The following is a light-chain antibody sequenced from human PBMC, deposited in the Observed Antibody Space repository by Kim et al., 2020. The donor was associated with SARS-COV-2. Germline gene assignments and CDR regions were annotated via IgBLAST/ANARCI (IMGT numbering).Light chain of an antibody. CDR3: SSYTSSSTLDV. CDR2: DVS. J-gene: IGLJ1*01. V-gene: IGLV2-14*03. Sequence: QSSTLSCTGTSSYVGGYNYVSWYQQHPGKAPKLMIYDVSNRPSGVSNRFSGSKSGNTASLTISGLQAEDEADYYCSSYTSSSTLDVFGTGTKVTVL. CDR1: SSYVGGYNY.